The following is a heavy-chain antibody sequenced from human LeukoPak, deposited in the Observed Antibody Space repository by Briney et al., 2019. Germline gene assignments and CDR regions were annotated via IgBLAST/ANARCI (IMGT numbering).Heavy chain of an antibody. CDR2: IYYSGST. CDR3: ARVPQSYYYDSSGYYSDYYYYMDV. CDR1: GGSISSYY. V-gene: IGHV4-59*01. Sequence: SETLSLTCTVSGGSISSYYWSWIRQPPGKGLEWIGYIYYSGSTNYNPSLKSRVTISVDTSKNQFSLKLSSVTAADTAVYYCARVPQSYYYDSSGYYSDYYYYMDVWGKGTTVTVSS. J-gene: IGHJ6*03. D-gene: IGHD3-22*01.